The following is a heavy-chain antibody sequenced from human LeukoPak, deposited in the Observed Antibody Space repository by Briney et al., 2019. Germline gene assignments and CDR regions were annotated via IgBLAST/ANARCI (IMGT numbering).Heavy chain of an antibody. CDR3: ARDMACSGGSCYYYYMDV. D-gene: IGHD2-15*01. Sequence: GGSLRLSCAASGFTFSSYSMNWVRQAPGKGLEWVSYISSSSSTIYYADSVKGRFTISRDNAKNSLYLQMNSLRAEDTAVYYCARDMACSGGSCYYYYMDVWGKGTTVTVS. J-gene: IGHJ6*03. CDR2: ISSSSSTI. V-gene: IGHV3-48*04. CDR1: GFTFSSYS.